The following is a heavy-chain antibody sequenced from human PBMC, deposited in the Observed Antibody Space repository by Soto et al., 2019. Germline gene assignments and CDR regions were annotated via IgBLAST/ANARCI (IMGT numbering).Heavy chain of an antibody. D-gene: IGHD5-12*01. CDR1: GFTFSSYA. Sequence: GGSLRLSCAASGFTFSSYAMSWVRQAPGKGLEWVSAISGSGGSTYYADSVKGRFTISRDNSKNTLYLQMNSLRAEDTAVYYCATDREGVEWLRFGAYYYYGMDVWGQGTMVTVSS. CDR3: ATDREGVEWLRFGAYYYYGMDV. V-gene: IGHV3-23*01. J-gene: IGHJ6*02. CDR2: ISGSGGST.